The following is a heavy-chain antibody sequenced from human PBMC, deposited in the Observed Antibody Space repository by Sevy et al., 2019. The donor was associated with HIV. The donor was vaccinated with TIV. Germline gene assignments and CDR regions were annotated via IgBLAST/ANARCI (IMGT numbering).Heavy chain of an antibody. D-gene: IGHD6-13*01. CDR2: ISYDGVNK. V-gene: IGHV3-30*04. Sequence: GGSLILSCADSGFTFSDYDMHWVRHAPGKGLEWVAIISYDGVNKYYADSVKGRFTISRENSKNMLHLEMNSLRVEDTAVYYCARGKRYNSRWVYYYYGMDVWGQGTTVTVSS. CDR3: ARGKRYNSRWVYYYYGMDV. J-gene: IGHJ6*02. CDR1: GFTFSDYD.